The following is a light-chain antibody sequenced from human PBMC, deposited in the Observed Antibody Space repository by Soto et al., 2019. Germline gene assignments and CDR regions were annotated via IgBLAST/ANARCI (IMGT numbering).Light chain of an antibody. CDR3: CSYADGPEV. J-gene: IGLJ1*01. CDR2: GVS. Sequence: QSVLTQPRSVSGSPGQSVTISCTGTSSDVGGYKYVSWYQQKPGKAPKLIIYGVSRWPSGFPNRFSGSKSGNRASLTLSGLQAEDEGDYCCCSYADGPEVFGTRTKVTVL. CDR1: SSDVGGYKY. V-gene: IGLV2-11*01.